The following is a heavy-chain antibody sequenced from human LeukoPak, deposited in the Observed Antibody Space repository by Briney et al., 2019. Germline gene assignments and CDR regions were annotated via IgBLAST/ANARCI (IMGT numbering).Heavy chain of an antibody. D-gene: IGHD2-2*01. V-gene: IGHV3-23*01. CDR1: GFSFSSYT. CDR2: ISGSGGST. J-gene: IGHJ4*02. Sequence: GGSLRLSCAVSGFSFSSYTMSWVRQAPGKGLEWVSAISGSGGSTYYADCVKGRFTISRDNSKNTLFLQMNSLRAEDTAVYYCAKDLGYCSSFSCPFDYWGQRTLVTLSS. CDR3: AKDLGYCSSFSCPFDY.